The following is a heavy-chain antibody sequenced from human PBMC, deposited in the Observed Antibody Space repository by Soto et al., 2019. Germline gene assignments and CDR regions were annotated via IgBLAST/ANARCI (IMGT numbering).Heavy chain of an antibody. CDR2: IYSSGSS. CDR1: GGSISRSNYY. D-gene: IGHD3-3*01. J-gene: IGHJ4*02. Sequence: SETLSLTCTVSGGSISRSNYYWGWIRQTPGKGLEWIGSIYSSGSSYYNPSLKSRVTISVDTSNNQVSLKVKSVTAADTAVYYCASRKTPYYDFWSGPYFDYWGQGTLVTVSS. V-gene: IGHV4-39*07. CDR3: ASRKTPYYDFWSGPYFDY.